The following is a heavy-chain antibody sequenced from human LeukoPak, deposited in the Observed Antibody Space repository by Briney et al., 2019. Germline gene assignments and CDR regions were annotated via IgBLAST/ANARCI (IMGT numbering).Heavy chain of an antibody. CDR1: GFTFSSYW. J-gene: IGHJ4*02. D-gene: IGHD3-16*01. CDR3: ARVGTGSYHFDY. V-gene: IGHV3-74*01. Sequence: PGGSLRLSCAASGFTFSSYWMHWVRQAPGKGLVWVSRINSDGSTTSYADSVKGRFTISRDNAKNTLYLQMNSLRAEDTAVYYCARVGTGSYHFDYWGQGTLVTVPS. CDR2: INSDGSTT.